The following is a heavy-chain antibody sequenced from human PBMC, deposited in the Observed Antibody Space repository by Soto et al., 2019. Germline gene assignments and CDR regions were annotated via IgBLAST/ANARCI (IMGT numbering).Heavy chain of an antibody. J-gene: IGHJ6*02. CDR1: GCTFSSYA. CDR3: ARALPPYYYGMDV. CDR2: IIPIFGTA. V-gene: IGHV1-69*13. Sequence: AVKVSCKASGCTFSSYAISWVRQAPGQGLEWMGGIIPIFGTANYAQKFQGRVTITADESTSTAYMELSSLRSEDTAVYYCARALPPYYYGMDVWGQGTTVTVSS.